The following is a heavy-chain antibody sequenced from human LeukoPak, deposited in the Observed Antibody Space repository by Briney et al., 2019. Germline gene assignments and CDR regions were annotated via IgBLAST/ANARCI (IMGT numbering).Heavy chain of an antibody. CDR2: ISSSGSTI. CDR1: GFTFSDYY. J-gene: IGHJ4*02. CDR3: ARVRGSYYDGYFDY. V-gene: IGHV3-11*04. D-gene: IGHD1-26*01. Sequence: GGSLRLSCAASGFTFSDYYMSWIRQAPGKGLEWVSYISSSGSTIYYADSVKGRFTISRDNAKNTLYLQMSSLRAEGTAVYYCARVRGSYYDGYFDYWGQGTLVTVSS.